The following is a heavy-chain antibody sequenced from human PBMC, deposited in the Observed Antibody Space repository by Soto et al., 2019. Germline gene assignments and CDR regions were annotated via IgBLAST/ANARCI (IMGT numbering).Heavy chain of an antibody. CDR3: VKGPSQGSSVFGPLDF. Sequence: EVRLVESGGGLVQPGGSLRLSCSASAFIFSAYAMYWVRQAPGKGLEYVSVISYNGGRRYYADSVKGRFTISRDNSKNTLYLQMTSLTDEDTAVYYCVKGPSQGSSVFGPLDFWGQGTLVTVSS. D-gene: IGHD3-3*01. J-gene: IGHJ4*02. V-gene: IGHV3-64D*06. CDR1: AFIFSAYA. CDR2: ISYNGGRR.